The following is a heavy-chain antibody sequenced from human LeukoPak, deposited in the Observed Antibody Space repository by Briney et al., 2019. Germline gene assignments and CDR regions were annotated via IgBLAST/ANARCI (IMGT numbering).Heavy chain of an antibody. Sequence: GGSLRLSCAASGFTLSSYWMHWVRQAPGKGLLWVSRINSDASTTTYADSVKGRFTVSRDSAKNTLYLQMNSLRAEDTAVYYCARGPFAYSSPAAAFDIWGQGTMVTVSS. CDR2: INSDASTT. V-gene: IGHV3-74*01. CDR3: ARGPFAYSSPAAAFDI. CDR1: GFTLSSYW. D-gene: IGHD6-13*01. J-gene: IGHJ3*02.